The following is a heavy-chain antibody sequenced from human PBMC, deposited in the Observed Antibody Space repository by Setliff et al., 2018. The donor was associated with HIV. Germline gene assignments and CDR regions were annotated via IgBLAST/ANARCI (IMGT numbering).Heavy chain of an antibody. J-gene: IGHJ6*03. CDR3: ARDRRGYYYGSGSCYMDV. D-gene: IGHD3-10*01. V-gene: IGHV3-21*01. CDR1: GFTFIDYA. CDR2: ISSSSSYM. Sequence: LRLSCAASGFTFIDYALNWVRQPPGKGLEWVSSISSSSSYMYYADSVKGRFTISRDNAKNSLYLQMNGLRAEDTAVYYCARDRRGYYYGSGSCYMDVWGTGTTVTVSS.